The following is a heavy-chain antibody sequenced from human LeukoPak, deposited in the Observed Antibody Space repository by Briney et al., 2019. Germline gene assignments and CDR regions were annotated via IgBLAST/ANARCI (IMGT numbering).Heavy chain of an antibody. V-gene: IGHV3-21*01. CDR2: ISSGSSAI. J-gene: IGHJ4*02. CDR1: GFTFTTYS. D-gene: IGHD5-12*01. CDR3: ARVKVKGVATIGGFDY. Sequence: PGGSLRLSCEASGFTFTTYSMTWVRQAPGKGLEWVSIISSGSSAIFSADALKGRFTISRDDAKNLLYLDMNSLRAEDTAVYYCARVKVKGVATIGGFDYWGQGTLVTVSS.